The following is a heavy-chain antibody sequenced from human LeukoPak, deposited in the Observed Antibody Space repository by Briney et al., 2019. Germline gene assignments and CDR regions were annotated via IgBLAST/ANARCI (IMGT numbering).Heavy chain of an antibody. Sequence: PGGSLRLSCAASGFTFGNYWMSWVRQAPGRGLEWVADIKQDGTQKYYVDSVEGRITISRDNIKNSLYLQVNGLRVGDTAVYYCARDCGSDCSQAFDLWGQGTMVTVSS. CDR3: ARDCGSDCSQAFDL. CDR2: IKQDGTQK. CDR1: GFTFGNYW. V-gene: IGHV3-7*05. J-gene: IGHJ3*01. D-gene: IGHD2-21*02.